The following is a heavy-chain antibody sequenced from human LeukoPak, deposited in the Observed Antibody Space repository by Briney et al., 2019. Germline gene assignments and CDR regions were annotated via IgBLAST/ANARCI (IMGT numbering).Heavy chain of an antibody. V-gene: IGHV4-4*07. CDR3: ARDRSSSYTRDWFDP. CDR2: IYNSDSI. D-gene: IGHD6-13*01. Sequence: TPSETLSLTCTVSGGSINGYYWSWIPQPARKGPECIGRIYNSDSINYHPSLKSRVTMSIDTSKSQFSLKLYSVTAADTAVYYCARDRSSSYTRDWFDPWGQGALVTVSS. CDR1: GGSINGYY. J-gene: IGHJ5*02.